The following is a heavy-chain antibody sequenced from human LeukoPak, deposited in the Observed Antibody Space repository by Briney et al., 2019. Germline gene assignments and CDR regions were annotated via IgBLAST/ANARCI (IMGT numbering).Heavy chain of an antibody. CDR3: AKQLGYCSDGSCYFPY. J-gene: IGHJ4*02. CDR2: ISNNGGYT. D-gene: IGHD2-15*01. CDR1: GFTFSSSA. V-gene: IGHV3-23*01. Sequence: GGSLRLSCAASGFTFSSSAMSWVRQAPGKGLEWVSAISNNGGYTYYADSVQGRFTISRDNSKSTLCLQMNSLRAEDTAVYYCAKQLGYCSDGSCYFPYWGQGTLVTVSS.